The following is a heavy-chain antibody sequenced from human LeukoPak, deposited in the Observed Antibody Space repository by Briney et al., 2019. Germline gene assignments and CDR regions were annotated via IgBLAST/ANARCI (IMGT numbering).Heavy chain of an antibody. CDR2: IYSGGST. Sequence: GGSLRLSCAASGFTFSSYSMNWVRQAPGKGLEWVSVIYSGGSTYYADSVKGRFTISRDNSKNTLYLQMNSLRAEDTAVYYCARDSNYDSSGYYYGPWGQGTLVTVSS. CDR3: ARDSNYDSSGYYYGP. J-gene: IGHJ5*02. D-gene: IGHD3-22*01. CDR1: GFTFSSYS. V-gene: IGHV3-66*01.